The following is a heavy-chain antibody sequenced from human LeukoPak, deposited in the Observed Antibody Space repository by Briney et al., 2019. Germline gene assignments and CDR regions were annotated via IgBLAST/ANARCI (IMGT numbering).Heavy chain of an antibody. CDR3: AIGLVFGGVIVRPKPH. CDR2: IIPIFGTA. D-gene: IGHD3-16*02. CDR1: GGTFSSYA. V-gene: IGHV1-69*05. Sequence: SVKVSCKASGGTFSSYAISWVRQAPGQGLEWMGGIIPIFGTANYAQKFQGRVTITTDESTSTAYMELSSLRSEDTAMYYCAIGLVFGGVIVRPKPHWGQGTLVTVSS. J-gene: IGHJ4*02.